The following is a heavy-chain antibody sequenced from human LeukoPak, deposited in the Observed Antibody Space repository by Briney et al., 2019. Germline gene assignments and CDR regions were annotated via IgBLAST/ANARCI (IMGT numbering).Heavy chain of an antibody. CDR1: GSTFSSYW. CDR3: ARARGAAAALEVDY. J-gene: IGHJ4*02. D-gene: IGHD6-13*01. Sequence: PGGSLRLSCAASGSTFSSYWMTWVRQAPGKGLEWVANIKQDGSEKYCVDSVKGRSTISRDNAKNSLYLQMNSLRAEDTAVYYCARARGAAAALEVDYWGQGTLVTVSS. V-gene: IGHV3-7*03. CDR2: IKQDGSEK.